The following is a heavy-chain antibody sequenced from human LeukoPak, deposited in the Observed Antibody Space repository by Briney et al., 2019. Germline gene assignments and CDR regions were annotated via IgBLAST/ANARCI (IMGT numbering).Heavy chain of an antibody. CDR2: IYWDNDK. CDR3: ARFYFSSRASRYFDP. Sequence: SGPTLVKPTQTLTLTCAFSGFSLSTNEEGVGWIRQPPGKALEWLGVIYWDNDKRYNPSLKSKITIAKGPSKNQVVLTVTNMDPVDTATYYCARFYFSSRASRYFDPWGQGTLVTVSS. J-gene: IGHJ5*02. V-gene: IGHV2-5*02. D-gene: IGHD2/OR15-2a*01. CDR1: GFSLSTNEEG.